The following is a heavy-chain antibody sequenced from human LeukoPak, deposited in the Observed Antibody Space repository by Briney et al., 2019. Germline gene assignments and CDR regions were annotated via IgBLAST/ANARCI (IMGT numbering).Heavy chain of an antibody. CDR2: INHSGST. CDR3: ARGRLFPTQLWWGNWFDP. J-gene: IGHJ5*02. Sequence: SETLSLTCAVYGGSFSGYYWSWIRQLPGKGLEWIGEINHSGSTNYNPSLKSRVTISVDTSKHQFSLKLSSVTAADTAVYYCARGRLFPTQLWWGNWFDPWGQGTLVTVSS. D-gene: IGHD5-18*01. CDR1: GGSFSGYY. V-gene: IGHV4-34*01.